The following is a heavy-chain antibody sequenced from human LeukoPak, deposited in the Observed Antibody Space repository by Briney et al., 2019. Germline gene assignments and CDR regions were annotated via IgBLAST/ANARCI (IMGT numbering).Heavy chain of an antibody. CDR3: ARVGSWYYFDY. CDR1: GGSISSYY. CDR2: IYYSGST. J-gene: IGHJ4*02. V-gene: IGHV4-59*01. Sequence: SETLFLTCTVSGGSISSYYWSWIRQPPGKGLEWIGYIYYSGSTNYNPSLKSRVTISVDTSKNQFSLKLSSVTAADTAVYYCARVGSWYYFDYWGQGTPVTVSS. D-gene: IGHD6-19*01.